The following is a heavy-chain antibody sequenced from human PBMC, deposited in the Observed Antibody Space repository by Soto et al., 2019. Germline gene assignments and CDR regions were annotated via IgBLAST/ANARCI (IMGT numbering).Heavy chain of an antibody. CDR1: GYSFTSYW. CDR2: IYPGDSDT. D-gene: IGHD1-7*01. Sequence: PGESLKISCKGSGYSFTSYWIGWVRQMPGKGLEWMGIIYPGDSDTRYSPSFQGQVTISADKSISTAYLQWSSLKASDTAMYYCARQKLELPSPYDAFDIWGQGTMGTVSS. CDR3: ARQKLELPSPYDAFDI. V-gene: IGHV5-51*01. J-gene: IGHJ3*02.